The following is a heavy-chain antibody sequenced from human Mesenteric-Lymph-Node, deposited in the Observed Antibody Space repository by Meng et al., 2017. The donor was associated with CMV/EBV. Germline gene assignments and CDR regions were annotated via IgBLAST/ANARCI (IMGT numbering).Heavy chain of an antibody. Sequence: ASVKVSCKASGYSFTTYDINWVRQAPGQGLEWMGWMSPNSGNTGYAQKFQGRVTLTRDTSINTAYMELSSLRSDDTAVYYCTRDSNYVWFDPWGQGTLVTVSS. J-gene: IGHJ5*02. CDR1: GYSFTTYD. D-gene: IGHD4-11*01. CDR2: MSPNSGNT. V-gene: IGHV1-8*03. CDR3: TRDSNYVWFDP.